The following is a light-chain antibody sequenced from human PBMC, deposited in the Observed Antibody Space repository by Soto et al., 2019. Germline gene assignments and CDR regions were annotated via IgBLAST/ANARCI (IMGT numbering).Light chain of an antibody. V-gene: IGKV3-20*01. J-gene: IGKJ1*01. CDR1: QSVSSY. CDR2: DAS. Sequence: PGERATLSCRASQSVSSYLAWYQQKPGQAPRLLIYDASNRATGIPARFSGSGSGTDFTLTISRLEPEDFAVYFCQVYGSSSKTFGPGTKVDIK. CDR3: QVYGSSSKT.